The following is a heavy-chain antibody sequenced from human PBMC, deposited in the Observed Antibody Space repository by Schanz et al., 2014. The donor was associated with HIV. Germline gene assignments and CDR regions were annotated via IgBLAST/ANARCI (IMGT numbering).Heavy chain of an antibody. D-gene: IGHD3-10*01. V-gene: IGHV3-30*18. Sequence: QVQLVESGGGVVQPGRSLRLSCAASGFIFSDYGMHWVRQAPGKGLEWVAVVAHNGNVKYYADSVKGRFAISRDNSKNTLLLQMNSLGAEDTAVYYCAKEGSSFSSTYYDSWGQGTLVTVSS. CDR1: GFIFSDYG. CDR3: AKEGSSFSSTYYDS. J-gene: IGHJ4*02. CDR2: VAHNGNVK.